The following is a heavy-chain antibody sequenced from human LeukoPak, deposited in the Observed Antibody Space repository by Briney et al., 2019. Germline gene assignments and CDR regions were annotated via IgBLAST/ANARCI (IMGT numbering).Heavy chain of an antibody. CDR3: ARHGGKDCSSTSCYTYYYGMDV. D-gene: IGHD2-2*02. J-gene: IGHJ6*02. Sequence: PSQTLSLTCTVSGGSISSGSYYWSWIRQPAGKGLEWIGRIYTSGSTNYNPSLKSRVTISVDTSKNQFSLKLSSVTAADTAVYYCARHGGKDCSSTSCYTYYYGMDVWGQGTTVTVSS. CDR2: IYTSGST. V-gene: IGHV4-61*02. CDR1: GGSISSGSYY.